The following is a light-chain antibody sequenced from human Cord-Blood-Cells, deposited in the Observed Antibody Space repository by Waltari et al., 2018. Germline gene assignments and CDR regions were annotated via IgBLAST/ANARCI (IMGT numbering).Light chain of an antibody. V-gene: IGKV1-5*03. J-gene: IGKJ2*01. CDR3: QQYNSESYT. CDR1: ESISSW. CDR2: WAS. Sequence: DTQMTLSPHTLSASIGHKHPHTCRAKESISSWLGWYQHKPGTAPKLLIYWASSLERGVPSRFSGAGSGTEFTLTISSLQPDDFATYYCQQYNSESYTFGQGTRLEIK.